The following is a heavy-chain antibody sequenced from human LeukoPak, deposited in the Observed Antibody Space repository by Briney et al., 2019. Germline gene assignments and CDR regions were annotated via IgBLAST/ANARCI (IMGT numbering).Heavy chain of an antibody. Sequence: PGWSLRLSCAASGFTFSRYWMHWVRQAPGKGLVWVSRINSDGSATTYADFVKGRFTISRDNAKNTLYLQMNSLRVDDTAMYYCEGDYGAWGQGTLVTVSP. CDR1: GFTFSRYW. V-gene: IGHV3-74*03. D-gene: IGHD4/OR15-4a*01. J-gene: IGHJ5*02. CDR2: INSDGSAT. CDR3: EGDYGA.